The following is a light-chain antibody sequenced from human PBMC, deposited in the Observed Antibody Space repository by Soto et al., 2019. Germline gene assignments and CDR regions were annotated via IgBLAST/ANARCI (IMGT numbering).Light chain of an antibody. CDR2: GAS. CDR3: HKRQSSPRT. J-gene: IGKJ1*01. V-gene: IGKV3-20*01. CDR1: QSLTTSY. Sequence: EIVLTPSPGTLSLSPGQRATLFCSTSQSLTTSYLVWHQQKPGQAPKLLIYGASSMPSGIPERFSGSGSGTDFTLTISRLEPEDFATYYCHKRQSSPRTCGQGTKGDIK.